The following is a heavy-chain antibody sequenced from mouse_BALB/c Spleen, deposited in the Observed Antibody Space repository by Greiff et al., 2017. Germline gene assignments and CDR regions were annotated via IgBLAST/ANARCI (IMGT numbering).Heavy chain of an antibody. Sequence: VKLQQSGAELMKPGASVKISCKATGYTFSSYWIEWVKQRPGHGLEWIGEILPGSGSTNYNEKFKGKATFTADTSSNTAYMQLSSLTSEDSAVYYCARGDYGYDRFAYWGQGTLVTVSA. CDR2: ILPGSGST. J-gene: IGHJ3*01. V-gene: IGHV1-9*01. D-gene: IGHD2-2*01. CDR3: ARGDYGYDRFAY. CDR1: GYTFSSYW.